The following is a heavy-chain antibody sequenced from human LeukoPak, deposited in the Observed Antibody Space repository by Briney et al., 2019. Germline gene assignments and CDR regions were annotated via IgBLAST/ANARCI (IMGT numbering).Heavy chain of an antibody. D-gene: IGHD3-10*02. J-gene: IGHJ6*04. CDR2: MKQDDSEK. CDR3: AELGITMIGGV. CDR1: GFTFSYYW. V-gene: IGHV3-7*01. Sequence: GGSLRLSCAASGFTFSYYWMSWVRQAPGKGLEWVANMKQDDSEKNYVDSVKGRFTISRDNAKNSLYLQMNSLRAEDTAVYYCAELGITMIGGVWGKGTTVTISS.